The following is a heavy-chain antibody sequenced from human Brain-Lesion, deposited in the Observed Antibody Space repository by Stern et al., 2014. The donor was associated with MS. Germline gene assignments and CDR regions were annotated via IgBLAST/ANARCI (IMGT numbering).Heavy chain of an antibody. CDR2: IYTTGST. Sequence: QLQLQESGPGLVKPSQTLSLTCTVSGGSVGSGSYDWSWIRQPAGKGLEWIGRIYTTGSTYYNPSLKSRVPLSINTSKDHFSLKLTSGTAADTAVYYCARDKEDTNMAFRYFDNWGQGTLVTVSS. D-gene: IGHD5-18*01. J-gene: IGHJ4*02. CDR3: ARDKEDTNMAFRYFDN. CDR1: GGSVGSGSYD. V-gene: IGHV4-61*02.